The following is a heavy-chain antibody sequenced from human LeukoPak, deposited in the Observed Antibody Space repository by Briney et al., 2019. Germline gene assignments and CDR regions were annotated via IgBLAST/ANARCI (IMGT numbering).Heavy chain of an antibody. CDR3: ARGRTCSSDWYVGWFDP. J-gene: IGHJ5*02. D-gene: IGHD6-19*01. CDR2: INPSGGST. CDR1: GYTFTSYY. Sequence: ASVKVSCKASGYTFTSYYMHWVRQAPGQGLEWMGIINPSGGSTNYAQKFQGRVTMTRDTSTSTVYMELSSLRSEDTAVYYCARGRTCSSDWYVGWFDPWGQGTLVTVSS. V-gene: IGHV1-46*01.